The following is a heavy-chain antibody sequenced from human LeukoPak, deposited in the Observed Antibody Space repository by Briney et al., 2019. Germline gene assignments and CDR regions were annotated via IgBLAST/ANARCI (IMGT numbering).Heavy chain of an antibody. J-gene: IGHJ4*02. CDR1: GFTFSNAW. V-gene: IGHV3-15*01. Sequence: GGSLRLSCAASGFTFSNAWMSWVRQAPGKGLEWVGRIKSKTDGGTTDYAAPVKGRFTISRDDSKNTLYLQMNSLKTEDTAVYYCTRDVVAAAGRYFDNWGQGTLVTVSS. D-gene: IGHD6-13*01. CDR2: IKSKTDGGTT. CDR3: TRDVVAAAGRYFDN.